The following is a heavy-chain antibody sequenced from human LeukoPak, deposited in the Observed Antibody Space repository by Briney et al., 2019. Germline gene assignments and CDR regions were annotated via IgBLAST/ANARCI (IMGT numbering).Heavy chain of an antibody. J-gene: IGHJ5*02. Sequence: GASVKVSCKASGYTFTSYYMHWVRQAPGQGLEWMGWINPNSGGTNYAQKFQGRVTMTRDTSISTAYMELSRLRSDDTAVYYCASFPYYYGSGSYYPLVFPWGQGTLVTVSS. CDR3: ASFPYYYGSGSYYPLVFP. V-gene: IGHV1-2*02. CDR1: GYTFTSYY. D-gene: IGHD3-10*01. CDR2: INPNSGGT.